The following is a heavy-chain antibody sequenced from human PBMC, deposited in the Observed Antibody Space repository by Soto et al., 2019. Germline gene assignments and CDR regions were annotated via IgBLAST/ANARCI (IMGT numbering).Heavy chain of an antibody. CDR2: ISGSGGST. CDR1: GFTFSSYA. D-gene: IGHD2-2*01. J-gene: IGHJ5*02. V-gene: IGHV3-23*01. CDR3: AKDGRGYCSSTSCYGDWFDR. Sequence: EVQLLESGGGLVQPGGSLRLSCAASGFTFSSYAMSWVRQAPGKGLEWVSAISGSGGSTYYADSVKGRFTISRDNSKNTLYLQMNSLRAEDTAVYYCAKDGRGYCSSTSCYGDWFDRWGQGTLVTVSS.